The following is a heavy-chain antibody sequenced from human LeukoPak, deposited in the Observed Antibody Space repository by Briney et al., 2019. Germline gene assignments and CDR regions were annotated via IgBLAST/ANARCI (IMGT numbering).Heavy chain of an antibody. CDR2: TNWDGAST. CDR1: GFRFDDYG. CDR3: GRVYCSTTSCYDYYDYYMDV. Sequence: GGPLRLSCAASGFRFDDYGMSWVRHVPGRGLEWVSGTNWDGASTGYADSVKGRFTISRDNVKNFLYLQMNSLRVEDTALYFCGRVYCSTTSCYDYYDYYMDVWGKGTTVTVSS. J-gene: IGHJ6*03. D-gene: IGHD2-2*01. V-gene: IGHV3-20*04.